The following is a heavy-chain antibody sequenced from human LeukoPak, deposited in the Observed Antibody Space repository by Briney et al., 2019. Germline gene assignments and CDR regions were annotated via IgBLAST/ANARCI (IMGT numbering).Heavy chain of an antibody. CDR3: ARATFGGVIAPFDY. CDR2: INPNSGGT. D-gene: IGHD3-16*02. CDR1: GYTFTGYY. Sequence: ASVKVSCKASGYTFTGYYMHWVRQAPGQGLEWMGWINPNSGGTNYAQKFQGRVTMTKDTSISTAYMELSRLRSDDTVVYYCARATFGGVIAPFDYWGQGTLVTVSS. V-gene: IGHV1-2*02. J-gene: IGHJ4*02.